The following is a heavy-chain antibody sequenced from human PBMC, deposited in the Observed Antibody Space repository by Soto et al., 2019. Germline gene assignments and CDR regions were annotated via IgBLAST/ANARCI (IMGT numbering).Heavy chain of an antibody. V-gene: IGHV4-30-4*01. J-gene: IGHJ4*02. D-gene: IGHD3-3*01. CDR3: ARVQPREDDFWSGYYFDY. CDR1: GGSISSGDYY. Sequence: QVQLQESGPGLVKPSQTLSLTCTVSGGSISSGDYYWSWIRQPPGKGLEWIGYIYYSGSTYYNPSLKSRVTISVDTSKNQFSLKLSSVTAADTAVYYCARVQPREDDFWSGYYFDYWGQGTLVTVSS. CDR2: IYYSGST.